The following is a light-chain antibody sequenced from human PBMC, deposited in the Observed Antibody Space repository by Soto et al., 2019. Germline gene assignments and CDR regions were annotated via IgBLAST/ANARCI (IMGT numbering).Light chain of an antibody. CDR1: QSVESN. Sequence: EIVVTQSQATLSVSPGEIATLSCRASQSVESNFAWYQQKPGQAPRLLIFSTSTRATGVPARISGSGSGTEFTLTISSLQSEDFAVYYCQQYGDWPLTFGGGAKVEIE. J-gene: IGKJ4*01. CDR2: STS. CDR3: QQYGDWPLT. V-gene: IGKV3-15*01.